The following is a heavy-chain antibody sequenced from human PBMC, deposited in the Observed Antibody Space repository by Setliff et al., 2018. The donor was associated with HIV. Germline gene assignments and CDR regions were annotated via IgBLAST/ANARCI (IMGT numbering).Heavy chain of an antibody. V-gene: IGHV4-34*01. J-gene: IGHJ4*02. Sequence: LSLTCAVYGGSFSGYYWSWIRQPPGKGLEWIGEINHSGSTNYNPSLKSRVTISVDTSKNQFSLKLSSVTAADTAVYYCARHKSQPYYFDYWGQGTLVTVSS. CDR3: ARHKSQPYYFDY. CDR2: INHSGST. CDR1: GGSFSGYY.